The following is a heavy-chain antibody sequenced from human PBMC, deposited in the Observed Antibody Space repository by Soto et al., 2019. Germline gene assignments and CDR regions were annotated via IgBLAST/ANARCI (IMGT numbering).Heavy chain of an antibody. Sequence: PGGSLRLSCAASGFTFSSYWMSWVRQAPGKGLEWVANIKQDGSEKYYVDSEKGRFTISRDNAKNSLYLQMNSLRAEDTAVYYCAKWHTYNYDRLAFSGFDCWGQGTQVTVSS. V-gene: IGHV3-7*01. CDR3: AKWHTYNYDRLAFSGFDC. CDR2: IKQDGSEK. J-gene: IGHJ4*02. D-gene: IGHD3-16*01. CDR1: GFTFSSYW.